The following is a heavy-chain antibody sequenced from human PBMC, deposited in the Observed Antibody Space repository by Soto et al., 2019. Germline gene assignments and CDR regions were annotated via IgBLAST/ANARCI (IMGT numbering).Heavy chain of an antibody. D-gene: IGHD1-1*01. CDR2: IYWDDDK. J-gene: IGHJ4*02. V-gene: IGHV2-5*02. Sequence: QITLKESGPTLVKPTQALTLTCTFSGFSLSTSGVGVGWIRQPPGKALEWLVFIYWDDDKRYSPSLNSRLTITKDTSQNRVVLTMTNMDPVDTATYYCAHRVHYRGNWNAGYLAYWGQGILVTVSS. CDR3: AHRVHYRGNWNAGYLAY. CDR1: GFSLSTSGVG.